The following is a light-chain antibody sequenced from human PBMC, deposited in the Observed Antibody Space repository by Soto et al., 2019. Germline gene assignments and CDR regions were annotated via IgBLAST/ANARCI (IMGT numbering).Light chain of an antibody. Sequence: DIQMTQSPSTLSGSVGDRVTITCRASQTISSWLAWYQQKPGRAPKLLIYKASSLESGVPSRFSGSGSGTEFTLTISSLQPEDFATYFCQQANSFPITFGQGTRLEIK. CDR2: KAS. J-gene: IGKJ5*01. V-gene: IGKV1-5*03. CDR3: QQANSFPIT. CDR1: QTISSW.